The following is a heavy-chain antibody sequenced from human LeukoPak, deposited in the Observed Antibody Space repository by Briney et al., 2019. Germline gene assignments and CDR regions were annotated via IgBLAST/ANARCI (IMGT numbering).Heavy chain of an antibody. J-gene: IGHJ4*02. D-gene: IGHD4-11*01. V-gene: IGHV3-7*01. CDR1: GLSFSTSW. Sequence: SGGSLRLSCAVSGLSFSTSWMDWVRQAPGKGLEWVASINPDESEKYSAGSVKGRFTISRDNAKNSLFLQMENLRVEDTVFYYCVRDLHYSRLDYWGQGMLVAVSS. CDR3: VRDLHYSRLDY. CDR2: INPDESEK.